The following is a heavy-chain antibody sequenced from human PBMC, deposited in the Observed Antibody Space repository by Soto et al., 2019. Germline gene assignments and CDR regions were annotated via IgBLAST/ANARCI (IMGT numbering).Heavy chain of an antibody. CDR2: ISSNRGRT. D-gene: IGHD6-19*01. CDR1: GFTFSSYA. CDR3: VKMEQGLAFPFDY. J-gene: IGHJ4*02. Sequence: GGSLRLSCSASGFTFSSYAMHWVRQAPGKGLEYVSAISSNRGRTYYADSVKGRFTISRDNSKNTLYLQMSSLRAEDTAVYYCVKMEQGLAFPFDYGGQGTRFTVS. V-gene: IGHV3-64D*08.